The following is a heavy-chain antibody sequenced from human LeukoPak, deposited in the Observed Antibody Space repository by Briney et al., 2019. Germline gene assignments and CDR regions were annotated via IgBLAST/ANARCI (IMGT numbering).Heavy chain of an antibody. CDR3: ARPRGYSYGYGGPFDY. CDR1: GGTFSSYA. CDR2: IIPIFGTA. D-gene: IGHD5-18*01. Sequence: ASVKVSCKASGGTFSSYAISWVRQAPGRGLEWMGGIIPIFGTANYAQKFQGRVTITADESTSTAYMELSSLRSEDTAVYYCARPRGYSYGYGGPFDYWGQGTLVTVSS. V-gene: IGHV1-69*01. J-gene: IGHJ4*02.